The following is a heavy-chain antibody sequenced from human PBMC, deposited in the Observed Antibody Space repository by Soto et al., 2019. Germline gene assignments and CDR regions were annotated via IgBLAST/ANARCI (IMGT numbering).Heavy chain of an antibody. J-gene: IGHJ4*02. CDR3: AKESDYYSNSKWSFDS. Sequence: ESGGGVVQPVRSLRLSCAASGFTFSHHGMHWVRQAPGKGLEWLTVVSSDGSITYDADSVRGRFAISRDNSKNTLYLHMNSLRTEDTAVYYCAKESDYYSNSKWSFDSWGQGILVTVSS. CDR2: VSSDGSIT. D-gene: IGHD2-21*01. CDR1: GFTFSHHG. V-gene: IGHV3-30*18.